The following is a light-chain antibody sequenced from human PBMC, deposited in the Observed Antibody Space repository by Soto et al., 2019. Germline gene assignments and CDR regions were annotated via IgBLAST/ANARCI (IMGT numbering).Light chain of an antibody. J-gene: IGKJ1*01. V-gene: IGKV1-27*01. Sequence: DIPMTQSPSSLSASVGDTVTITCRASQVIDNYLAWYQQQPGKVPRLLIYAGSILQAGVPSRFTGSGSGTDFTLTISSLRPEDVATYFCQKYHSAPWTFGQGTKVEIK. CDR1: QVIDNY. CDR3: QKYHSAPWT. CDR2: AGS.